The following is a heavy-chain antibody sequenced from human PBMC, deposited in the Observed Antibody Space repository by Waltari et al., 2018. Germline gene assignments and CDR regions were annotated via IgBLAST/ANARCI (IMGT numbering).Heavy chain of an antibody. D-gene: IGHD2-15*01. CDR2: VIPIFGTA. CDR1: GGTFSSYA. Sequence: QVQLVQSGAEVKKPGSSVKVSCKASGGTFSSYAISWVRQAPGQGLEWMGGVIPIFGTANDSQKFQGRVTIPADESTRTAYMELSSLRSEDTAVYYCARDSKVLPRFFGMDVWGQGTTVTVSS. J-gene: IGHJ6*02. V-gene: IGHV1-69*13. CDR3: ARDSKVLPRFFGMDV.